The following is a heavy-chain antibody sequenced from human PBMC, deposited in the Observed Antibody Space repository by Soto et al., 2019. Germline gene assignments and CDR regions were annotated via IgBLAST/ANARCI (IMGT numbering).Heavy chain of an antibody. V-gene: IGHV3-23*01. CDR1: GSTFAHQA. Sequence: GGSLRFSCAASGSTFAHQAMSWVRQAPGTGLEWVSTISASGGNTYYADSVKGRFSISRDNSRDALNLQMNSLRADDTAVYYCAKGFLGYCSSTSCYPVYYYYYMDVWGKGTTVTVPS. D-gene: IGHD2-2*01. J-gene: IGHJ6*03. CDR3: AKGFLGYCSSTSCYPVYYYYYMDV. CDR2: ISASGGNT.